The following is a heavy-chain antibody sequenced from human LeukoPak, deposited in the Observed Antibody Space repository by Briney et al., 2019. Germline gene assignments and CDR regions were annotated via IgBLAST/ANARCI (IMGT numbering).Heavy chain of an antibody. CDR3: AIRGVSSNSLFDH. Sequence: GGSLRLSCAASGFTFSSYAMHWVRQAPGKGLEWVAVISYDGSNKYYADSVKGRFIISRDNSRDTLYLQMNSLRAEDTAVYYCAIRGVSSNSLFDHWGQGTLVTVSS. D-gene: IGHD6-6*01. CDR1: GFTFSSYA. V-gene: IGHV3-30*04. J-gene: IGHJ4*02. CDR2: ISYDGSNK.